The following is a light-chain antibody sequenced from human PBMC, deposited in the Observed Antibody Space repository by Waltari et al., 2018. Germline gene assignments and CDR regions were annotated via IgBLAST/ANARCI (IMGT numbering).Light chain of an antibody. CDR3: QQSHSPPLT. CDR1: QSINSY. V-gene: IGKV1-39*01. Sequence: DLQLTQYPSSLSASVGDSVNITCRASQSINSYLNWYHQKPGKAPDLLIFGASTLQSGVPPRFSASGSGTEFTLTISSLQPEDFATYYCQQSHSPPLTFGGGTKVEIK. CDR2: GAS. J-gene: IGKJ4*01.